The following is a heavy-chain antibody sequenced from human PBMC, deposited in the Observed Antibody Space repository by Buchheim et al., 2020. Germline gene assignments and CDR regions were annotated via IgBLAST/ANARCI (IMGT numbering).Heavy chain of an antibody. V-gene: IGHV3-33*01. D-gene: IGHD1-26*01. CDR3: ARDPQGGYFDY. J-gene: IGHJ4*02. Sequence: QVQLVQYGGGVVQPGRSLRLSCEASGYTLSSHGMQWVRQAPGKGLEWVAVIWADGVTKYYADSVKGRFTISRDISKSTLFLEMNILRGEDTAVYYCARDPQGGYFDYWGQG. CDR2: IWADGVTK. CDR1: GYTLSSHG.